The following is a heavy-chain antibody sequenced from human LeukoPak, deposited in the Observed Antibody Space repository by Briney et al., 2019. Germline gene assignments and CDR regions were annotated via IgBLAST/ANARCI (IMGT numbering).Heavy chain of an antibody. Sequence: PSETLSLTCAVYGGSFSGYYWSWIRQPPGKGLEWIGEINHSGSTNCNPSLKSRVTISVDTSKNQFSLKLSSVTAADTAVYYCARKRRFLEWLSFDYWGQGTLVTVSS. CDR2: INHSGST. V-gene: IGHV4-34*01. CDR3: ARKRRFLEWLSFDY. D-gene: IGHD3-3*01. J-gene: IGHJ4*02. CDR1: GGSFSGYY.